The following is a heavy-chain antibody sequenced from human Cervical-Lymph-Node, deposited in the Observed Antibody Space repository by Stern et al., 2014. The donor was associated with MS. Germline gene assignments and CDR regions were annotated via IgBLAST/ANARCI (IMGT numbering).Heavy chain of an antibody. J-gene: IGHJ4*02. D-gene: IGHD5-18*01. CDR2: ISSRASTI. Sequence: DQLVESGGTLVKPGGSLRLSCAVSGFTFSEYYMSWIRQAPGKGLEWISTISSRASTIYYADSVKGRFTVSRDNAKNLLYLQMNSLRAEDSAVYYCARGAYSYDWGQGTLVTVSS. CDR3: ARGAYSYD. V-gene: IGHV3-11*01. CDR1: GFTFSEYY.